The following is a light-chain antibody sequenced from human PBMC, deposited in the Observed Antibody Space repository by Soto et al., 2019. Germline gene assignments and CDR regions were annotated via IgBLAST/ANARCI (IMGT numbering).Light chain of an antibody. CDR2: GAS. Sequence: EIVLTQSPGTLLLSPGERATLSCRASESVRSSYLAWYQQKPGQAPRLLIYGASSRTTGIPDRFSGSGSGTDFTLTIGRLEPEDFEVYYCQQYGGAPQTFGQGTKV. CDR1: ESVRSSY. V-gene: IGKV3-20*01. J-gene: IGKJ1*01. CDR3: QQYGGAPQT.